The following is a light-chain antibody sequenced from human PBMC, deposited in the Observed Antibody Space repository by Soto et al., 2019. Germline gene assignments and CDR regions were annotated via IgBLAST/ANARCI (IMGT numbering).Light chain of an antibody. CDR1: QSVSSY. J-gene: IGKJ1*01. V-gene: IGKV3-11*01. CDR3: QQRSNWPWT. CDR2: DAS. Sequence: EIVWRQSLATLSWSPGERATLSCMASQSVSSYLAWYQQKPGQAPRLLIYDASNRATGIPARFSGSGSGTDFTLTISSLQPEDFAVYYCQQRSNWPWTFGQGTKVDI.